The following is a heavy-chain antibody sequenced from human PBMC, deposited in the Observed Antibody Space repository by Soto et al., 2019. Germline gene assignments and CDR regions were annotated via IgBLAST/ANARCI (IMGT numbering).Heavy chain of an antibody. Sequence: SETLSLTCLVSLDAINSSIYYLGWIHQPPGKVLGWIGRVYYSGSNYYNPSLKSRVTISVDTSKNQFSLKLSSVTAVDTAVYYCATIWFGESFRDYWGQGPLVTVSS. D-gene: IGHD3-10*01. J-gene: IGHJ4*02. V-gene: IGHV4-39*01. CDR1: LDAINSSIYY. CDR2: VYYSGSN. CDR3: ATIWFGESFRDY.